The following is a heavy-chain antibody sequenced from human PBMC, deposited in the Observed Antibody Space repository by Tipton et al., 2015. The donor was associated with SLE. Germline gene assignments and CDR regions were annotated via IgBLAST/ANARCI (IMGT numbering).Heavy chain of an antibody. V-gene: IGHV4-39*02. CDR2: IYYSGST. D-gene: IGHD4-11*01. CDR3: AKDLGDYSKGYNYYYGMDV. CDR1: TFSNYW. Sequence: TFSNYWMSWVRQAPGKGLEWIGSIYYSGSTYYNPSLKSRVTISVDTSKNQFSLKLSSVTAADTAVYYCAKDLGDYSKGYNYYYGMDVWGQGTTVTVSS. J-gene: IGHJ6*02.